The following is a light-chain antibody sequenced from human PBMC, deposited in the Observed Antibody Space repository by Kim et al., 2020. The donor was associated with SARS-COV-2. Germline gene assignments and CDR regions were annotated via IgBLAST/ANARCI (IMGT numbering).Light chain of an antibody. J-gene: IGLJ2*01. Sequence: VAPGQTASITCSGDKLGDKYACWYQQKPGQSPVLVIYQDSKRPSGIPERFSGSNSGNTATLTISGTQAMDEADYYCQAWDSSTAIFGGGTKLTVL. CDR1: KLGDKY. CDR3: QAWDSSTAI. CDR2: QDS. V-gene: IGLV3-1*01.